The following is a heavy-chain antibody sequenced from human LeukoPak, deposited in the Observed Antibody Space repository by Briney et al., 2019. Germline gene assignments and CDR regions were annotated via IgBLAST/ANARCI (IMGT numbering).Heavy chain of an antibody. CDR1: GYTFTSYD. J-gene: IGHJ6*03. CDR2: IIPIFGTA. Sequence: GASVKVSCKASGYTFTSYDINWVRQATGQGLEWMGGIIPIFGTANYAQKFQGRVTITADESTSTAYMELSSLRSEDTAVYYCARAYDFWSGYQYYMDVWGKGTTVTVSS. D-gene: IGHD3-3*01. V-gene: IGHV1-69*13. CDR3: ARAYDFWSGYQYYMDV.